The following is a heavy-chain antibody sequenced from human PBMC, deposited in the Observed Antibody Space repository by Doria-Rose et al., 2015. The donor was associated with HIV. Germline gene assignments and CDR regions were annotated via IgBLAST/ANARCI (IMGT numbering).Heavy chain of an antibody. J-gene: IGHJ4*02. Sequence: QITLKESGPVLVKPTETLTMTCTVSGVSLSSPGMGVSWIRQPPGKALEWLAHTCSDDERYYKTSLKSRLTISRGTSKSQVVLTMTDMDPVDTATYYCARIKSSRWYHKYYFDFWGQGTLVIVSA. D-gene: IGHD6-13*01. CDR2: TCSDDER. CDR3: ARIKSSRWYHKYYFDF. V-gene: IGHV2-26*01. CDR1: GVSLSSPGMG.